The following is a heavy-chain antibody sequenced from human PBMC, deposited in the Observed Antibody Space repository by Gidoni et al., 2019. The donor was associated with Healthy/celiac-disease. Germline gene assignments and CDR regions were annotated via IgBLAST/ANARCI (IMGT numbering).Heavy chain of an antibody. CDR3: AKSVWDSDGDLGRYYYYGMDV. J-gene: IGHJ6*02. Sequence: EVQLLESGGGLVQPGGSLRLSCAASGFTFSSYAMSWVRQAPGKGLEWVSAISGSGGSTYYADSVKGRFTISRDNSKNTLYLQMNSLRAEDTAVYYCAKSVWDSDGDLGRYYYYGMDVWGQGTTVTVSS. CDR2: ISGSGGST. CDR1: GFTFSSYA. V-gene: IGHV3-23*01. D-gene: IGHD4-17*01.